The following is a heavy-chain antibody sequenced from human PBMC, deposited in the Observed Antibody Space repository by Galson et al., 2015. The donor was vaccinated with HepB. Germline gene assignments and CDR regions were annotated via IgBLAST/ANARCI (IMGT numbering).Heavy chain of an antibody. V-gene: IGHV4-39*01. CDR3: ASFPYYYDSNGYSYYFDY. D-gene: IGHD3-22*01. J-gene: IGHJ4*02. Sequence: QPPGKGLEWIGSIYYSGSTYYNPSLKSRVTISVDTSKNQFSLKLSSVTAADTAVYYCASFPYYYDSNGYSYYFDYWGQGTLVTVSS. CDR2: IYYSGST.